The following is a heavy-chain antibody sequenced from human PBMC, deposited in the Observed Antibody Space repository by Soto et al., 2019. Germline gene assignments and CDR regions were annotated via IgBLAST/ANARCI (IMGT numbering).Heavy chain of an antibody. D-gene: IGHD4-17*01. CDR3: ARDDDYADNGFDY. Sequence: QVQLVESGGGVVQPGTSLRLSCAASGFTFSRHGMHWVGQTPGKGLEWLAVILNDASGHWYADSVKGRFTISRDKFANTLSLQINGLILGDTAMYYCARDDDYADNGFDYWGQGTLVTVSS. J-gene: IGHJ4*02. V-gene: IGHV3-33*01. CDR2: ILNDASGH. CDR1: GFTFSRHG.